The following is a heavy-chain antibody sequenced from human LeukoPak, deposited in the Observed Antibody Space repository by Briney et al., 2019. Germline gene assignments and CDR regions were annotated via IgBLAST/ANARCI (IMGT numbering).Heavy chain of an antibody. D-gene: IGHD1-26*01. Sequence: SETLSLTCTVSGGSISSSSYYWGWIRQPPGKGLEWIGSIYYSGSTYSNPSLKSRVTISVDTSKNQFSLKLSSVAAADTAVYYCAGHHEATTTYPGYDYWGQGTLVIVSS. CDR3: AGHHEATTTYPGYDY. CDR1: GGSISSSSYY. V-gene: IGHV4-39*01. J-gene: IGHJ4*02. CDR2: IYYSGST.